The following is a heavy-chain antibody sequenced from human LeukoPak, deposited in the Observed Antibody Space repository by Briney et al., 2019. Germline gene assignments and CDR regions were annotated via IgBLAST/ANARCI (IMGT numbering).Heavy chain of an antibody. CDR2: IYSGGSS. CDR3: ARGMGGYGGYDY. D-gene: IGHD5-12*01. J-gene: IGHJ4*02. CDR1: GFTVSSNY. Sequence: GGSLRLSCAPSGFTVSSNYMSWVRQAPGKGLEWVSVIYSGGSSYYADSVKGRFTISRDNSKNTVYLQMNSLRVEDTAVYYCARGMGGYGGYDYWGQGTLVTVSS. V-gene: IGHV3-66*01.